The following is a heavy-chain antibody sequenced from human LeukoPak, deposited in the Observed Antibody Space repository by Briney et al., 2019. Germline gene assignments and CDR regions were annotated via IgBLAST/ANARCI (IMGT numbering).Heavy chain of an antibody. V-gene: IGHV3-48*04. D-gene: IGHD5-12*01. CDR2: ISSSSSTI. Sequence: GGSLRLSCAASGFTFSSYWMNWVRQAPGKGLEWVSYISSSSSTIYYADSVKGRFTISRDNAKNSLYLQMNSLRAEDTAVYYCASSGGGPPHSGYAYYYYYGMDVWGQGTTVTVSS. J-gene: IGHJ6*02. CDR1: GFTFSSYW. CDR3: ASSGGGPPHSGYAYYYYYGMDV.